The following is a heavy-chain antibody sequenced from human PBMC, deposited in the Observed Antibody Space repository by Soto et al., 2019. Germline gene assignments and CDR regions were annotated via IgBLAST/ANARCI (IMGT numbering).Heavy chain of an antibody. CDR3: AKQGATGTTSFDY. CDR2: ISGYGGST. J-gene: IGHJ4*02. D-gene: IGHD3-10*01. CDR1: GFTFDAHP. Sequence: EVQLLESGGGLVQPGGSLTVSCVASGFTFDAHPMSWVRLAPGKGLEWVSTISGYGGSTFYPDSLKGRFVISRDNSKNTVYLQINTLRAEDTAIYVCAKQGATGTTSFDYWCRGTLVTVSS. V-gene: IGHV3-23*01.